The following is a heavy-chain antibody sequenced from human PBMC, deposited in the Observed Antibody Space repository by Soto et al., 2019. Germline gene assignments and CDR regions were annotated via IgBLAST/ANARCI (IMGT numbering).Heavy chain of an antibody. CDR2: IYYSGST. CDR1: GGSISSSSYY. V-gene: IGHV4-39*01. J-gene: IGHJ2*01. CDR3: ARQQRGRWYFDL. Sequence: QLQLQESGPGLVKPSETLSLTCTVSGGSISSSSYYWGWIRQPPGKGLEWIGSIYYSGSTYYNPSLKSRVTISVDTSKNQFSLKLSSVTAADTAVYYCARQQRGRWYFDLWGRGTLVTVSS.